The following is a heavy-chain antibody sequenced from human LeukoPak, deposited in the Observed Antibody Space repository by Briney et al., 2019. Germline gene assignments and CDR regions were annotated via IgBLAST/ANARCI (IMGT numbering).Heavy chain of an antibody. J-gene: IGHJ3*02. D-gene: IGHD3-22*01. CDR3: ARGGPAPHRITLIVVASSTDAFDS. CDR1: GYTFTSYG. CDR2: ISPYNGDT. Sequence: ASVKVSFKASGYTFTSYGISRVRQAPGQGLEWMGWISPYNGDTNYAQKLQGRVTMTTDTSTSTAYMELRSLRSDDTAVYYCARGGPAPHRITLIVVASSTDAFDSWGQGTMVTVSS. V-gene: IGHV1-18*01.